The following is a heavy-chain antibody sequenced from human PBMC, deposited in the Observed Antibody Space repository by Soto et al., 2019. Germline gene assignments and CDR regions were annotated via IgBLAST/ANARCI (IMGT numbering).Heavy chain of an antibody. Sequence: PVGALRLSCAASGFPFRRYAMRWVREAPGKGLEWVPLISGSGGSTYYADTVKGRFTISRDNSRDTLYLQMSSLRADDTAVYYCAKVHGSGSYNNFPDYWGQGTLVTVSS. CDR2: ISGSGGST. CDR3: AKVHGSGSYNNFPDY. CDR1: GFPFRRYA. D-gene: IGHD3-10*01. J-gene: IGHJ4*02. V-gene: IGHV3-23*01.